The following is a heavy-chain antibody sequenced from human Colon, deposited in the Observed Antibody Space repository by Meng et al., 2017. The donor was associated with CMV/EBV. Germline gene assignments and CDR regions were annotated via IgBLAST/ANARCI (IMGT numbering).Heavy chain of an antibody. Sequence: GESLKISCAASGFTFSDYYMNWIRRAPGKGLEWVSHISRSGSTIHYADSMKGRFTISRDNAKQSLYLHMNSLRGEDTAVYYCARSGGDYAHPFGHWSFDLWGRGTLVTVSS. CDR1: GFTFSDYY. CDR2: ISRSGSTI. CDR3: ARSGGDYAHPFGHWSFDL. J-gene: IGHJ2*01. D-gene: IGHD4-17*01. V-gene: IGHV3-11*01.